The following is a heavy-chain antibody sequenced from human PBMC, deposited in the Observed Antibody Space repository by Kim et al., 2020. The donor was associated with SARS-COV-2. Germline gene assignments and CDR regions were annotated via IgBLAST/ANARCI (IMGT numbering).Heavy chain of an antibody. CDR2: INPYTSGT. V-gene: IGHV1-2*06. CDR3: ARETTGGLDS. Sequence: ASVKVSCKASGYTFSIYYMHWLRHAPGQGLEWMGRINPYTSGTNYAQDLRGRVTLTMDRSIDTVYMELSSLRSDDSAVYYCARETTGGLDSWGQGTRVTVSS. CDR1: GYTFSIYY. J-gene: IGHJ4*02. D-gene: IGHD4-17*01.